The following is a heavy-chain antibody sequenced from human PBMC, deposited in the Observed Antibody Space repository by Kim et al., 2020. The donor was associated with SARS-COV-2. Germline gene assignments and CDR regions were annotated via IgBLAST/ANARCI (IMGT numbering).Heavy chain of an antibody. J-gene: IGHJ6*02. CDR3: AALRPYYYYGMDV. V-gene: IGHV1-24*01. D-gene: IGHD4-17*01. Sequence: YAQKCQGRVAMTEDTSTDTAYMELSSLGSEDTAVYYCAALRPYYYYGMDVWGQGTTVTVSS.